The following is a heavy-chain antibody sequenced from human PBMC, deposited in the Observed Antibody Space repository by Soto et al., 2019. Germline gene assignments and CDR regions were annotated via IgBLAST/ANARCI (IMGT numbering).Heavy chain of an antibody. Sequence: QLQLQESGPGLVKPSETLSLTCTVSGGSISSSSYYWGWIRQPPGKGLEWIGSIYYSGSTYYNPFLKSRVTISVDTAKHQFVLKLSSVTAAGTAVYYCAGGSGWSHYWGQGTLVTVSS. CDR3: AGGSGWSHY. V-gene: IGHV4-39*01. CDR2: IYYSGST. D-gene: IGHD6-19*01. J-gene: IGHJ4*02. CDR1: GGSISSSSYY.